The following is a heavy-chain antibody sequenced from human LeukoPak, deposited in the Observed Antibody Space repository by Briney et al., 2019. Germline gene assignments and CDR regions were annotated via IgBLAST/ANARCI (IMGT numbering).Heavy chain of an antibody. CDR3: ARATLSDYYFNY. CDR1: GYTFTSYY. V-gene: IGHV1-46*01. Sequence: ASVKVSCKASGYTFTSYYMHWVRQAPGQGLEWMGIINPSGGSTSYAQKFHGRVTMTRDTSTNTVYMELSSLRSEDTAVYFCARATLSDYYFNYWGQGTLVTVSS. J-gene: IGHJ4*02. CDR2: INPSGGST.